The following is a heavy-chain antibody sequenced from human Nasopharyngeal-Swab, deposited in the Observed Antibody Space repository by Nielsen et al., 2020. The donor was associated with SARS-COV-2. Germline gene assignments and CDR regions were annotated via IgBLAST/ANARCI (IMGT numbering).Heavy chain of an antibody. CDR2: VQQDGSAI. CDR3: VRDLAGEYGY. J-gene: IGHJ4*02. CDR1: GFTFGSYW. D-gene: IGHD4-17*01. Sequence: GESLKISCAASGFTFGSYWMNWVRPAPVNRPEWVATVQQDGSAIYHVDSLKGRFTISRDNAKNSLYLQMNSLRADDTAVYYCVRDLAGEYGYWGQGALVTVSP. V-gene: IGHV3-7*01.